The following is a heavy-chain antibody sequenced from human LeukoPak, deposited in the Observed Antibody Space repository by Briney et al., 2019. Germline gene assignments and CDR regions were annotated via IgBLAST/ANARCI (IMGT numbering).Heavy chain of an antibody. D-gene: IGHD2-15*01. J-gene: IGHJ4*02. CDR1: GFTFSSYA. Sequence: PGGSLRLSCAASGFTFSSYAMSWVRQAPGKGLEWVSSISGSGGNTYYADSVKGRFTISRDNSKNTLYLQMNSLRAEDTAVYYCAKDRYCSGGSCYSGFFVYWGQGTLVTVSS. V-gene: IGHV3-23*01. CDR2: ISGSGGNT. CDR3: AKDRYCSGGSCYSGFFVY.